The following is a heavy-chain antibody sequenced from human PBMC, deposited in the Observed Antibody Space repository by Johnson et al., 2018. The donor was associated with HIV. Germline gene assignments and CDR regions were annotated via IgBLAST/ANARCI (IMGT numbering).Heavy chain of an antibody. J-gene: IGHJ3*02. CDR1: GFTFSSYG. CDR2: ISYDGSNK. CDR3: VRGRGSDGGAGAFDI. Sequence: QVQLVESGGGVVQPGRSLRLSCAASGFTFSSYGMHWVRQAPGKGLEWVAVISYDGSNKYYADSVKGRFTISRDNSKNTLYLQMNSLRAEDTALYYCVRGRGSDGGAGAFDIWGQGTVVTVSS. V-gene: IGHV3-30*03. D-gene: IGHD3-10*01.